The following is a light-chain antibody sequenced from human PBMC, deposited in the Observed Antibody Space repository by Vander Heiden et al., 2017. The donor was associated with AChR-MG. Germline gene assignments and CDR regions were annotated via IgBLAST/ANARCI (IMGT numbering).Light chain of an antibody. Sequence: LLPPSPAPLALSPGASATLTCRAMQSVSSYLAWYQQKPGQAPRLLIYDASNRATGIPARFSGSGSGTDFTLTISSLEPEDVAVYYCQQRSNWLYTFGQGTKLEIK. J-gene: IGKJ2*01. CDR2: DAS. V-gene: IGKV3-11*01. CDR1: QSVSSY. CDR3: QQRSNWLYT.